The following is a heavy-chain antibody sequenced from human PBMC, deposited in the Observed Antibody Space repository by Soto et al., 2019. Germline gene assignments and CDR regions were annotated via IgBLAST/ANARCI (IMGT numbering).Heavy chain of an antibody. J-gene: IGHJ4*02. D-gene: IGHD1-1*01. CDR3: ARLRIQSGDFRSFDD. V-gene: IGHV5-51*01. CDR2: IYPGDSDT. Sequence: PGESLKISCTGVGYSFTSYWIGWVGQMPGKGLEWMGIIYPGDSDTRYSPSFQGQVTISADESISTAYLQWGNLKASDTAIYYCARLRIQSGDFRSFDDWGQGTLVTVSS. CDR1: GYSFTSYW.